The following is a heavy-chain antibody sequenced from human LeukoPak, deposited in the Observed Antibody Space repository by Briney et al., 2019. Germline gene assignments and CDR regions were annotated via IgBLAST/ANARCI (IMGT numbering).Heavy chain of an antibody. CDR3: ASSYSSSSGSRAFDI. CDR2: IYPGDSDT. CDR1: GYSFTSYW. J-gene: IGHJ3*02. V-gene: IGHV5-51*01. Sequence: GESLKISCKGSGYSFTSYWIGWVRQMPGKGLEWMGIIYPGDSDTRYSPSFQGQVTISADKSISTAYLQWSSPKASDTAMYYCASSYSSSSGSRAFDIWGQGTMVTVSS. D-gene: IGHD6-6*01.